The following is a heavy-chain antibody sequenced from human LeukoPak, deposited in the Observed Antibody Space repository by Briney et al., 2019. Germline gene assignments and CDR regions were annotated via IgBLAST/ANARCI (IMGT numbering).Heavy chain of an antibody. V-gene: IGHV3-43*02. CDR2: ISGDGGST. CDR1: GFTFDDYA. D-gene: IGHD1-7*01. Sequence: PGGSLRLSCAASGFTFDDYAMHWVRQAPGTGLERVSLISGDGGSTYYADSVKGRFTISRDNSKNSLYLQMNSLRTEDTALYYCAKDTYNWNYYFDYWGQGTLVTVSS. CDR3: AKDTYNWNYYFDY. J-gene: IGHJ4*02.